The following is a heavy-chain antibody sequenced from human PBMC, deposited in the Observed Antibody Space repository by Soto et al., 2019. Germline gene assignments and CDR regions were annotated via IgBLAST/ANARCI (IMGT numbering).Heavy chain of an antibody. CDR3: ARGTYGDYGLYNWFDP. CDR1: GGSISSGDYY. V-gene: IGHV4-30-4*01. J-gene: IGHJ5*02. D-gene: IGHD4-17*01. CDR2: IYYSGST. Sequence: PSETLSLTCTVSGGSISSGDYYWSWIRQPPGKGLEWIGYIYYSGSTYYNPSLKSRVTISVDTSKNQFSLKLSSVTAADTAVYYCARGTYGDYGLYNWFDPWGQGTLVTVSS.